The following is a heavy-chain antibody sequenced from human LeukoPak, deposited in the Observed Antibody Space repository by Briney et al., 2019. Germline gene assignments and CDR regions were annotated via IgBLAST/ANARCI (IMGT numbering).Heavy chain of an antibody. V-gene: IGHV1-69*01. J-gene: IGHJ4*02. CDR1: GGTFSSYA. D-gene: IGHD3-9*01. Sequence: SVKVSCKASGGTFSSYAISWVRQAPGQGLGWMGGIIPIFGTANYAQKFQGRVTITADESTSTAYMELSSLRSEDTAVYYCARLLRYFDWTHNGSFDYWGQGTLVTVSS. CDR2: IIPIFGTA. CDR3: ARLLRYFDWTHNGSFDY.